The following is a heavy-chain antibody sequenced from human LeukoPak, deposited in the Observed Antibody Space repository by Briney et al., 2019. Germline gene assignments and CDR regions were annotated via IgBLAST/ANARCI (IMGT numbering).Heavy chain of an antibody. D-gene: IGHD6-19*01. J-gene: IGHJ6*02. CDR2: ISRSGGGT. V-gene: IGHV3-64*02. CDR3: ARSAVADVYYYYYGMDV. CDR1: GFRFGKYA. Sequence: GGSLRLSCAASGFRFGKYAMHWVRRAPGKEMHYISAISRSGGGTYYADSVKGRFTISRDNSKNTLYLQLDSLKTEDMAVYFCARSAVADVYYYYYGMDVWGQGTAVIVSS.